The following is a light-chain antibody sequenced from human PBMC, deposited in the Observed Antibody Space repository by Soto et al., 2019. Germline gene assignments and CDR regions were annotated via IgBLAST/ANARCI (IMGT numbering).Light chain of an antibody. J-gene: IGKJ4*01. CDR3: QQLNAYPHS. CDR1: QDITNY. Sequence: DIPLTQSPSFLSASVGDRVTITCRASQDITNYLAWYLQKPGKAPKLLIYGASTLQSGVPSRFSGSGSGTEFTLTVSSLRPEDFATYYCQQLNAYPHSFGGGTKVEIK. V-gene: IGKV1-9*01. CDR2: GAS.